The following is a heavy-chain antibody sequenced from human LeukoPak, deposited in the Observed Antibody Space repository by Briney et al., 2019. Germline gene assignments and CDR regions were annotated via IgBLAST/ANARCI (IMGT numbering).Heavy chain of an antibody. D-gene: IGHD2-15*01. CDR2: ISSDESTK. V-gene: IGHV3-30*15. J-gene: IGHJ4*02. CDR3: ARDPAIFCSSGTCFDIDY. Sequence: GGSLRLSCAASGFTFNSYAMHWVRQAPGMGLEWVALISSDESTKNYAGSVLGRFTISRDNSKNTLYLQMSSLRADDTAVYYCARDPAIFCSSGTCFDIDYWGQGAVVTVSS. CDR1: GFTFNSYA.